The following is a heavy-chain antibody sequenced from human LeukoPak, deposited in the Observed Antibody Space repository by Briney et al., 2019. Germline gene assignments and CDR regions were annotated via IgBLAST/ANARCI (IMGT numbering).Heavy chain of an antibody. D-gene: IGHD6-13*01. CDR2: INAYSGNT. J-gene: IGHJ5*02. CDR1: GYTFTSYG. V-gene: IGHV1-18*01. CDR3: ARYVSFSSSWYWFDP. Sequence: GASVKVSCKASGYTFTSYGISWVRQAPGQGLEWMGWINAYSGNTNYAQKLQGRVTMTTDTSTSTAYMELRSLRSDDTAVYYCARYVSFSSSWYWFDPWGQGTLVIVSS.